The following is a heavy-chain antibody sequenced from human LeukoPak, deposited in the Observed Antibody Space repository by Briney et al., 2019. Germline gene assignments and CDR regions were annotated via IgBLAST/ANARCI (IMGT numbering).Heavy chain of an antibody. CDR3: ARCLLVQGYYYGMDV. CDR2: IYSGGST. Sequence: GGSQRLSCAASGFTVSSNYMSWVRQAPGKGLEWVSIIYSGGSTYYADSVKGRFTISRDNSKNTLHLQMNSLRAEDTAVYYCARCLLVQGYYYGMDVWGQGTTVTVSS. V-gene: IGHV3-66*01. D-gene: IGHD3-3*01. J-gene: IGHJ6*02. CDR1: GFTVSSNY.